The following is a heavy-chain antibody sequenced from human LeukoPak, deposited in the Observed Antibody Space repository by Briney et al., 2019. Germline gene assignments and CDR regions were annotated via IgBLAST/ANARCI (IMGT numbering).Heavy chain of an antibody. CDR3: AKDQTSSGWYFDY. CDR1: GFTFSTYS. D-gene: IGHD6-19*01. CDR2: ISGSGGST. V-gene: IGHV3-23*01. J-gene: IGHJ4*01. Sequence: GGSLRLSCAASGFTFSTYSMNWVRHAPGKGLEWVSGISGSGGSTYYADSVKGRFTISRDNSKNTLDLQMNSLRAEDTAVYYCAKDQTSSGWYFDYWGHGTLVTVSS.